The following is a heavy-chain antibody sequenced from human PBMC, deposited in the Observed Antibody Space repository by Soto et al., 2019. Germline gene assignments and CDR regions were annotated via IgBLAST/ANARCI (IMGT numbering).Heavy chain of an antibody. J-gene: IGHJ5*02. CDR1: GFTFSSYG. D-gene: IGHD5-18*01. Sequence: QVQLVESGGGVVQPGRSLRLSCAASGFTFSSYGMHWVRQAPGKGLEWVAVIWYDGSNKYYADSVKGRFTISRDNSKNTRYLQMNSLRAEDTSVQYCESEVGCGYGYDNWFAPWGHGTPVTVS. CDR3: ESEVGCGYGYDNWFAP. CDR2: IWYDGSNK. V-gene: IGHV3-33*01.